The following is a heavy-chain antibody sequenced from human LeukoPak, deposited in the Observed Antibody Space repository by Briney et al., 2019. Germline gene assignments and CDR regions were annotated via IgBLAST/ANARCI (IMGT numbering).Heavy chain of an antibody. CDR2: ISSSSSYI. J-gene: IGHJ4*02. D-gene: IGHD1-26*01. CDR3: ARRRDSGSLQHFDY. Sequence: GGSLRLSCAASGFTFSSYSMNWVRQAPGKGLEWVSSISSSSSYIYYADSVKGRFTISRDNAKNALYLQMNSLRAEDTAVYYCARRRDSGSLQHFDYWGQGTLVTVSS. V-gene: IGHV3-21*04. CDR1: GFTFSSYS.